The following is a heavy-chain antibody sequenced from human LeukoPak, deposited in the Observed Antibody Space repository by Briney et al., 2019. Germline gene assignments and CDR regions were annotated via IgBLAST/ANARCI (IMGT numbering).Heavy chain of an antibody. J-gene: IGHJ4*02. CDR3: ARVLSGIVGATEY. CDR2: ISYDGSNK. V-gene: IGHV3-30*06. Sequence: GGSLRLSCEASGSGMPFSSYGLHWVRQAPGKGLEWVAVISYDGSNKYYADSVKGRFTISRDNSKNTLYLQMNSLRAEDTAVYYCARVLSGIVGATEYWGQGTLVTVSS. D-gene: IGHD1-26*01. CDR1: GSGMPFSSYG.